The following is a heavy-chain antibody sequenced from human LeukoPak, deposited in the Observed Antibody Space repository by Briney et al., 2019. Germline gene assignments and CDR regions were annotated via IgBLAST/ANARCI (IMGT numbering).Heavy chain of an antibody. J-gene: IGHJ4*02. CDR1: GFTFSSYT. D-gene: IGHD6-13*01. CDR2: ISSSSSYI. CDR3: ASLSRWSVDY. V-gene: IGHV3-21*01. Sequence: GGSLRLSCAASGFTFSSYTMNWVRQAPGKGLEWVSSISSSSSYIYYADSVKGRFSISRDNAKNSLYLQMNSLRAEDTAVYYCASLSRWSVDYWGQGTLVTVSS.